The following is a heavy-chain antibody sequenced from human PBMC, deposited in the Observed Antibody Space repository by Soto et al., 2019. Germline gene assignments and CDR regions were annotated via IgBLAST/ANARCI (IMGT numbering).Heavy chain of an antibody. D-gene: IGHD6-13*01. J-gene: IGHJ4*02. CDR1: GYSLSSYW. CDR2: VYPGDSDT. CDR3: TRRAGYIDY. Sequence: PGESLKISCKASGYSLSSYWIGWVRQTPGKGLEWMGIVYPGDSDTRCSPSFRGQVTISVDNSIRTAYLQWSSLKASDTAIYYCTRRAGYIDYWGQGTLVTVSS. V-gene: IGHV5-51*01.